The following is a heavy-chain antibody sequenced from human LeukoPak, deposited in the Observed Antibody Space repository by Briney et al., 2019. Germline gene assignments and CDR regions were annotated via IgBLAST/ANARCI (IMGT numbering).Heavy chain of an antibody. D-gene: IGHD3-22*01. V-gene: IGHV3-48*01. CDR2: ISSSSSTI. CDR1: GFTFSSYS. Sequence: GGSLRLSCAASGFTFSSYSMNWVRQAPGKGLEWVSYISSSSSTIYCADSVKGRFTISRDNSKNTLYLQMNSLRAEDTAVYYCANHYYDSSGYYPFDYWGQGTLVTVSS. J-gene: IGHJ4*02. CDR3: ANHYYDSSGYYPFDY.